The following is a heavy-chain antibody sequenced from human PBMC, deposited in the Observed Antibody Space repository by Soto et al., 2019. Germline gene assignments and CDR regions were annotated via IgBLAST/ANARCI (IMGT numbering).Heavy chain of an antibody. CDR1: GITVSNKS. CDR2: IYSDTVT. J-gene: IGHJ4*02. D-gene: IGHD3-22*01. CDR3: ARATYFYDTSGFPFFDY. Sequence: PGGSVRLSCAASGITVSNKSLTWLRQGPGKGLEWVSVIYSDTVTYYADSVKGRFTISRDDSKNTLYLQMNNLRGDDSAVYYCARATYFYDTSGFPFFDYWGQGT. V-gene: IGHV3-66*01.